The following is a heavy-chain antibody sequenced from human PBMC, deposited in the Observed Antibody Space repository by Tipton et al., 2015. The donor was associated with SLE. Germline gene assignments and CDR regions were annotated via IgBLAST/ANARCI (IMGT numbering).Heavy chain of an antibody. V-gene: IGHV4-39*07. D-gene: IGHD6-19*01. CDR3: AGRSSGWLSLDS. Sequence: TLSLTCTVSFGSITSSGSSWGWVRQPPGKRLEWIGTFHSTGNTYYNPSLLSRVTISADTSKNQLSLILRSVIAADTAVYYCAGRSSGWLSLDSWGQGTLVTVSP. J-gene: IGHJ4*02. CDR1: FGSITSSGSS. CDR2: FHSTGNT.